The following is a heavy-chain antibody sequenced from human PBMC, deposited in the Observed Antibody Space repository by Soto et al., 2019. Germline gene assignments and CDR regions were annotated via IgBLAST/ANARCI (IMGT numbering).Heavy chain of an antibody. J-gene: IGHJ2*01. D-gene: IGHD3-9*01. CDR1: GGTFSSYA. Sequence: QVQLVQSGAEVKKPGSSVKVSCKASGGTFSSYAISWVRQAPGQGLEWMGGIIPIFGTANYAQKFQGRVTITAEESTSTAYMELSSLRSEDTAVYYCARDLQNWFFPPHFDLWVRGTMVTVSS. CDR2: IIPIFGTA. V-gene: IGHV1-69*01. CDR3: ARDLQNWFFPPHFDL.